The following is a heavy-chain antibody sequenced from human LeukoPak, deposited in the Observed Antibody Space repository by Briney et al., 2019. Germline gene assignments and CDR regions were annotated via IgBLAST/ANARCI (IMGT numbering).Heavy chain of an antibody. Sequence: AGGSLRLSCAASGFTFSNYAMNWVRQAPGKGLEWVSAISGSGGSTYYADSVKGRFTISRDNSKNTLYLQMNSLRAEDTAVYYCARMSLGMALGDYYMDVWGKGTAVTISS. J-gene: IGHJ6*03. D-gene: IGHD5-24*01. CDR2: ISGSGGST. V-gene: IGHV3-23*01. CDR1: GFTFSNYA. CDR3: ARMSLGMALGDYYMDV.